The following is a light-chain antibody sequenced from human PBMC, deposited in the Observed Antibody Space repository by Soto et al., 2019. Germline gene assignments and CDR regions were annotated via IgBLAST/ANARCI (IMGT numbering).Light chain of an antibody. CDR2: DAS. CDR1: QNIFTW. Sequence: DIQMTQSPSTLSASVGDRVTITCRASQNIFTWLDWYQHKPGKAPKLLIYDASILESGVPSRFSGSGSGTLFTLTIPSLQSDDFASYYCQQYTTHSFGGGTKVEIK. J-gene: IGKJ4*01. V-gene: IGKV1-5*01. CDR3: QQYTTHS.